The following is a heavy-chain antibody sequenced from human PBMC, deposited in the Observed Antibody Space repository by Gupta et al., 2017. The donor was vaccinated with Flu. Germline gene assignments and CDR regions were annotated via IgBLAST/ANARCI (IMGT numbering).Heavy chain of an antibody. CDR1: GFSLSTSGVG. Sequence: QITLKESGPTLVKPTQTLTLTCTFSGFSLSTSGVGVGWVRQSPGKALESLALIYWDDDKRYKTSLRNRLTITKDTSKDQVGLTMTYMEASETATDFCAHIHPLAGSWETGCFGYGGQGAMVTVYS. J-gene: IGHJ4*02. CDR3: AHIHPLAGSWETGCFGY. CDR2: IYWDDDK. V-gene: IGHV2-5*02. D-gene: IGHD1-14*01.